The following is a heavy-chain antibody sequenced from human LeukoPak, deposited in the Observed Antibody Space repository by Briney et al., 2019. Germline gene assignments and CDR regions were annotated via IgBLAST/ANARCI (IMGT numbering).Heavy chain of an antibody. V-gene: IGHV1-2*02. Sequence: ASVKVSCKASGGTFSTYAISRVRQAPGQGLEWMGWINPNSGGTNYAQKFQGRVTMTRDTSISTAYMELSRLRSDDTAVYYCARASRELLTGFDYWGQGTLVTVSS. CDR2: INPNSGGT. CDR3: ARASRELLTGFDY. J-gene: IGHJ4*02. CDR1: GGTFSTYA. D-gene: IGHD1-26*01.